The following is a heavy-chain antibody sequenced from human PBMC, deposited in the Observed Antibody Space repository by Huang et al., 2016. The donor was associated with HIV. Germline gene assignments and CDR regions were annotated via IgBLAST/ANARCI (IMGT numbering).Heavy chain of an antibody. CDR1: GFTFSKFA. Sequence: QVLLVESGGGVVQPGRSLRVSCAASGFTFSKFALNWVRQAPGKGLEWVAVISYDGSVKDYADSVKGRFTISRDNSKRQLYLQMNSLRVDDTALYYCARNSENYMDVWGKGTTVTVS. V-gene: IGHV3-30-3*01. CDR3: ARNSENYMDV. D-gene: IGHD1-26*01. CDR2: ISYDGSVK. J-gene: IGHJ6*03.